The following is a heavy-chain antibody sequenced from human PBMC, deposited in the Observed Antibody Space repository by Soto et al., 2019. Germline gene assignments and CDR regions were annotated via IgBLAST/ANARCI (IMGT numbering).Heavy chain of an antibody. J-gene: IGHJ5*02. CDR1: GGTFSSYA. D-gene: IGHD2-2*01. CDR2: IIPIFGTA. Sequence: VQLVQSGAEVKKPGSSVKVSCKASGGTFSSYAISWVRQAPGQGLEWMGGIIPIFGTANYAQKFQGRVTITADESTSTAYMELSSLRSEDTAVYYCASVRSLPAAISGGWFDPWGQGTLVTVSS. CDR3: ASVRSLPAAISGGWFDP. V-gene: IGHV1-69*01.